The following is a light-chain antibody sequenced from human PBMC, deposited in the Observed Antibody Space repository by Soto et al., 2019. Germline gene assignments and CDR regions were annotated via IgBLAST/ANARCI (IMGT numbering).Light chain of an antibody. CDR2: GAS. CDR1: QSVSSSY. CDR3: QQYGSSHWT. J-gene: IGKJ1*01. Sequence: EIVLTHAPGTLSLYPGERATLSCRASQSVSSSYLAWYQQKPGQAPRLLIYGASSRATGIPDRFSGSGSGTDSTLTISRLEPEDFAVYYCQQYGSSHWTFGQGTKVDIK. V-gene: IGKV3-20*01.